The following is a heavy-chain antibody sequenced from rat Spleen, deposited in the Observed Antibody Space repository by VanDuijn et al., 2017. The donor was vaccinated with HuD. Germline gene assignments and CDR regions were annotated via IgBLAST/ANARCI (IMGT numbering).Heavy chain of an antibody. D-gene: IGHD1-4*01. CDR3: TSHGARVSRFAY. V-gene: IGHV5-25*01. CDR1: GFTFSDYS. J-gene: IGHJ3*01. Sequence: EVQLVESGGGLVQPGRSMKLSCAASGFTFSDYSMAWVRQAPKEGPEWVASISPSGGSTYYRDSVKGRFTISRDNAKSTLYLQMDSLRSEDTATYYCTSHGARVSRFAYWGQGTLVTVSS. CDR2: ISPSGGST.